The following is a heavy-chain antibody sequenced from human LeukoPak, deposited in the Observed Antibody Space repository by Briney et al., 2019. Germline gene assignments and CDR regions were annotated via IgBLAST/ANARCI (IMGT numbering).Heavy chain of an antibody. V-gene: IGHV3-30*18. J-gene: IGHJ4*02. Sequence: SGGSLRLSCAASGFSFISYGMHWVRQAPGKGLEWVGVISDDGRNKNYADSVKGRFTISRDNSKDTLYLQMNSLRDEDTDVYYCAKRPSDYGDYVTYFDYWGQGTLVTVSS. CDR3: AKRPSDYGDYVTYFDY. D-gene: IGHD4-17*01. CDR2: ISDDGRNK. CDR1: GFSFISYG.